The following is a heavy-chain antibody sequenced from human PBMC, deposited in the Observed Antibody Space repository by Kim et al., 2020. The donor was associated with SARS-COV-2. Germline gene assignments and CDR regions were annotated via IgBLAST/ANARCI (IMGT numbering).Heavy chain of an antibody. Sequence: SETLSLTCTVSGGSISRYFWSWIRQPPGKGLEWIGYIYYSGSTNYNPSLKSRVTISVYTSKNQFSLKLSSVTAADTAVYYCARRSLGYCSGGSCYSAFDIWGQGTMVTVSS. CDR3: ARRSLGYCSGGSCYSAFDI. V-gene: IGHV4-59*08. J-gene: IGHJ3*02. CDR1: GGSISRYF. D-gene: IGHD2-15*01. CDR2: IYYSGST.